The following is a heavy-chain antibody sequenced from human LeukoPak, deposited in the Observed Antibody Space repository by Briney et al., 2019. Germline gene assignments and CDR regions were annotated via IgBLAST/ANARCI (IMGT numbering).Heavy chain of an antibody. D-gene: IGHD1-1*01. CDR3: ARDRTVSTEDNWFDP. CDR2: INPSGGST. Sequence: ASVKVSCKASGYTFTSYYMHWVRQAPGQGLEWMGIINPSGGSTSYAQKFQGRVTMTRDTSTSTVYMELSSLRSEDTAVYYCARDRTVSTEDNWFDPWGQGTLVTVSS. J-gene: IGHJ5*02. V-gene: IGHV1-46*01. CDR1: GYTFTSYY.